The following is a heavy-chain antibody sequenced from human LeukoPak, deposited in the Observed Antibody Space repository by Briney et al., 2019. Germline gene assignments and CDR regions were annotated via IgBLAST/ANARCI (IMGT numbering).Heavy chain of an antibody. V-gene: IGHV3-23*01. CDR2: ISGSGGST. Sequence: KPGGSLRLTCAASGCTFSSYAMSWVRQAPGKGLEWVSAISGSGGSTYYADSVKGRFTISRDNSKNTLYLQMNSLRAEDTAVYYCAKDSFKAVAGSFDYWGQGTLVTVSS. CDR1: GCTFSSYA. CDR3: AKDSFKAVAGSFDY. J-gene: IGHJ4*02. D-gene: IGHD6-19*01.